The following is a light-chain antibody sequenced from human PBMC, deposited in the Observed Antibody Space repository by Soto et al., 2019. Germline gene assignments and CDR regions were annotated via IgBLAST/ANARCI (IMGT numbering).Light chain of an antibody. CDR2: DVA. Sequence: QYALTQPRLHSLAPGLIVTISCAGTSNNLGRYNYVTWYQPHPGEAPKLVMYDVAQSPAGLSDRLPCDKSGKTAYLTISGLQPDDEATYYCCSYAGSDALVFGSRTKVTVL. V-gene: IGLV2-11*01. J-gene: IGLJ1*01. CDR3: CSYAGSDALV. CDR1: SNNLGRYNY.